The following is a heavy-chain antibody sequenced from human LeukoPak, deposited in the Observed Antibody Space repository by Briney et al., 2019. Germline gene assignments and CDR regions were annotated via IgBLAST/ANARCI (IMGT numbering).Heavy chain of an antibody. Sequence: PSETLSLTCAVYGGSFSGYYWSWIRQPPRKGLEWIGEINHSGSTNYNPSLKSRVTISVDTSKNQFSLKLSSVTAADTAVYYCARGLRGSLSYWGQGTLVTVSS. CDR2: INHSGST. J-gene: IGHJ4*02. D-gene: IGHD3-16*01. V-gene: IGHV4-34*01. CDR3: ARGLRGSLSY. CDR1: GGSFSGYY.